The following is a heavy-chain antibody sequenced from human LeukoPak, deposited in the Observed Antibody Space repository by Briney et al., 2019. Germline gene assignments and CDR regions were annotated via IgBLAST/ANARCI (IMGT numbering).Heavy chain of an antibody. CDR2: ISAYNGNT. CDR1: GYTFTSYG. D-gene: IGHD3-22*01. CDR3: ARYYDSSGYYLAEDYYYYGMDV. Sequence: GASVKVSCTASGYTFTSYGISWVRQAPGQGLEWMGWISAYNGNTNYAQKLQGRVTMTTDTSTSTAYMELRSLRSDDTAVYYCARYYDSSGYYLAEDYYYYGMDVWGQGTTVTVSS. J-gene: IGHJ6*02. V-gene: IGHV1-18*01.